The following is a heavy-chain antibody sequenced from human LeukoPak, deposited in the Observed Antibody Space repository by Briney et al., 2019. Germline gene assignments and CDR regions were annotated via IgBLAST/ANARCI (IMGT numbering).Heavy chain of an antibody. J-gene: IGHJ5*02. D-gene: IGHD3-22*01. CDR3: ARGADYYDSSGYYPAMYNWFDP. V-gene: IGHV1-8*01. Sequence: PEASVKVSCKASGYTFTSYDINWVRQATGQGLEWMGWMNPNSGNTGYAQKFQGRVTMTRNTSISTAYMELSSLRSEDTAVYYCARGADYYDSSGYYPAMYNWFDPWGQGTLVTVSS. CDR2: MNPNSGNT. CDR1: GYTFTSYD.